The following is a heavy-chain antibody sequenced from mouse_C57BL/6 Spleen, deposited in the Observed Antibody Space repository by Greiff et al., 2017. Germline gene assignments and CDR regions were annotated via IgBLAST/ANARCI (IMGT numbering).Heavy chain of an antibody. CDR2: IYPGDGDT. CDR1: GYAFSSSW. V-gene: IGHV1-82*01. J-gene: IGHJ2*01. D-gene: IGHD1-1*01. CDR3: GPTTVVATGYFDY. Sequence: QVQLQQSGPELVKPGASVKISCKASGYAFSSSWMNWVKQRPGKGLEWIGRIYPGDGDTNYNGKFKGKATLTADKSSSTAYMQLSSLTSEDSAVYFCGPTTVVATGYFDYWGQGTTLTVSS.